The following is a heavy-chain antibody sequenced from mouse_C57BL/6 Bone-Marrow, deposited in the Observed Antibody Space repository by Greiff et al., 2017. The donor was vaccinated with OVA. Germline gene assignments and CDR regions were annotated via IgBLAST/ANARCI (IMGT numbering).Heavy chain of an antibody. D-gene: IGHD2-3*01. J-gene: IGHJ4*01. CDR2: ISNGGGST. V-gene: IGHV5-12*01. Sequence: EVHLVESGGGLVQPGGSLKLSCAASGFTFSDYYMYWVRQTPEKRLEWVAYISNGGGSTYYPDTVKGRFTISRDNAKNTLYLQMSRLKSEDTAMYYCVYDYDAMDYWGQGTSVTVSS. CDR1: GFTFSDYY. CDR3: VYDYDAMDY.